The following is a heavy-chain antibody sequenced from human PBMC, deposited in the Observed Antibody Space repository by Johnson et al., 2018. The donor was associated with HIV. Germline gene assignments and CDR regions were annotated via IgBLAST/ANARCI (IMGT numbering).Heavy chain of an antibody. CDR1: GFTFSDYY. V-gene: IGHV3-11*04. D-gene: IGHD1-26*01. CDR3: ARDGAIAGAATEALDL. Sequence: ASGFTFSDYYMSWIRQAPGKGLEWVSYISSSVSTIYYADSVKGRFTISRDNAKNSLYLQMNSLRAEDTAVYYCARDGAIAGAATEALDLWGQGTMVIVSS. J-gene: IGHJ3*01. CDR2: ISSSVSTI.